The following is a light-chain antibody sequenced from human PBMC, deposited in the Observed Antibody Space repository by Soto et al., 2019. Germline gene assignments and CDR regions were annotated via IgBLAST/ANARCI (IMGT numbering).Light chain of an antibody. CDR2: EVS. CDR3: FSYTTGNTGV. Sequence: QSALTQPASVSGSPGQSITISCTGTSSDVGTYIYVSWYQHHPGKAPKLMIYEVSNRPSGVSNRFSGSKSGNTASLTISGLQAEDEADYYCFSYTTGNTGVFGGGTKLTVL. CDR1: SSDVGTYIY. V-gene: IGLV2-14*01. J-gene: IGLJ3*02.